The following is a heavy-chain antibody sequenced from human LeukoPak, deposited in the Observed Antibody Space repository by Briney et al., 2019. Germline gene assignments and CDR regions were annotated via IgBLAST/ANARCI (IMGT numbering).Heavy chain of an antibody. CDR1: GGSISSGDYY. D-gene: IGHD3-22*01. CDR3: ARTSTTYYYDSSGYSPDY. V-gene: IGHV4-61*08. Sequence: SETLSLTCTVSGGSISSGDYYWSWIRQPPGKGLEWIGYIYYSGSTSYNPSLKSRVTISVDTSKNQFSLKLSSVTAADTAVYYCARTSTTYYYDSSGYSPDYWGQGTLVTVSS. CDR2: IYYSGST. J-gene: IGHJ4*02.